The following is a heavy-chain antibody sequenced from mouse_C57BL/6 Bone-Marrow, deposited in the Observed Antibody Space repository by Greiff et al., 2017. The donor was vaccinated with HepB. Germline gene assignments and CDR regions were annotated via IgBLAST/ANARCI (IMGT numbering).Heavy chain of an antibody. CDR2: IDPSDSYT. CDR1: GYTFTSYW. D-gene: IGHD2-3*01. V-gene: IGHV1-69*01. CDR3: AREGYYAYYFDY. J-gene: IGHJ2*01. Sequence: QVQLQQPGAELVMPGASVKLSCKASGYTFTSYWMHWVKQRPGQGLEWIGEIDPSDSYTNYNQKFNGKSTLTVDKSSSTAYMQLSSLTSEDSAVYYCAREGYYAYYFDYWGQGTTLTVSS.